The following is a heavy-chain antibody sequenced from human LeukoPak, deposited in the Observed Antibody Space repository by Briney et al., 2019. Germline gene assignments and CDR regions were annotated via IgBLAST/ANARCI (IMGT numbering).Heavy chain of an antibody. CDR3: ARDTGFPQAGTSCYWD. Sequence: GGSLRLSCAASGFTFSSYGMSWVRQAPGKGLEWVSSISDRSTYIYYADSVKGRFTISRDNAKNSLYLQMNSLRGEDTAVYYCARDTGFPQAGTSCYWDWGQGTLVTVSS. V-gene: IGHV3-21*01. D-gene: IGHD2-2*01. J-gene: IGHJ4*02. CDR1: GFTFSSYG. CDR2: ISDRSTYI.